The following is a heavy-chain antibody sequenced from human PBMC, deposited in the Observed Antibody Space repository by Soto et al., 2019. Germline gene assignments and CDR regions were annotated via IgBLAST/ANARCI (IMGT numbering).Heavy chain of an antibody. CDR1: GFTVNSNY. V-gene: IGHV3-66*01. Sequence: GGSLRLSCAASGFTVNSNYMSWVRQAPGKGLEWVSVIYSDGSTYYADSVKGRFIISRDNSNNTLYFQMNSLRAEDTAVYYCASFSSYGILTDFYACWGQGALLTVSS. J-gene: IGHJ4*02. CDR3: ASFSSYGILTDFYAC. CDR2: IYSDGST. D-gene: IGHD3-9*01.